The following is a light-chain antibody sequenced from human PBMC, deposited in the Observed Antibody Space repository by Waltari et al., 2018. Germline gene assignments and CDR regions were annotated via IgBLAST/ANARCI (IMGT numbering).Light chain of an antibody. CDR2: WSS. V-gene: IGKV4-1*01. CDR1: QTVLHSSDTKNY. Sequence: DIAMTQSPDSLAVSLGERATINCKSSQTVLHSSDTKNYVAWYQQKPGQPPKLLIYWSSTRESGVPDRFSGSGSGTDFTLTISSLQAEDVAVYYCHQYSSTPWTFGQGTKVEVK. CDR3: HQYSSTPWT. J-gene: IGKJ1*01.